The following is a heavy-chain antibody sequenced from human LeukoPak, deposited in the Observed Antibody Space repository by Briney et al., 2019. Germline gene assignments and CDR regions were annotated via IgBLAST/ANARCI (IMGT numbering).Heavy chain of an antibody. CDR3: ARYGGSPSNYFDY. D-gene: IGHD1-26*01. Sequence: PSETLSLTCTVSGGSISGYYWGWIRQPPGKGLEWIGYVYYSGSTNYNPSLKSRVTISVDTSKNQFSLKLNSVTAADTAVYYCARYGGSPSNYFDYWGQGTLVTVSS. J-gene: IGHJ4*02. V-gene: IGHV4-59*08. CDR2: VYYSGST. CDR1: GGSISGYY.